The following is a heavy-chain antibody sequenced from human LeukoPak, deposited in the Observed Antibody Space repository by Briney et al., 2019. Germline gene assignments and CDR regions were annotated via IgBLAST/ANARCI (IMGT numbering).Heavy chain of an antibody. D-gene: IGHD3-9*01. V-gene: IGHV1-2*02. Sequence: GASVKVSCKASGYTFTGYYMHWVRQAPGQGLEWMGWINPNSGGTNYAQKFQGRVTMTRDTSISTAYMELSRLRSDDTAVYYCAREGNSYYDILTGTIDAFDIWGQGTMVTVS. CDR3: AREGNSYYDILTGTIDAFDI. CDR2: INPNSGGT. J-gene: IGHJ3*02. CDR1: GYTFTGYY.